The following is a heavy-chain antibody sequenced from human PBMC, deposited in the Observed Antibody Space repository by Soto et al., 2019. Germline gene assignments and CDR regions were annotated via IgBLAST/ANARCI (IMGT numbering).Heavy chain of an antibody. CDR1: GFTFSSYA. D-gene: IGHD5-12*01. Sequence: SLRLSRAASGFTFSSYAMHWVRQAPGKGLEWVAVISYDGSNKYYADSVKGRFTISRDNSKNTLYLQMNSLRAEDTAVYYCAREGSYENWFDPWGQGTLVTVSS. CDR3: AREGSYENWFDP. J-gene: IGHJ5*02. V-gene: IGHV3-30-3*01. CDR2: ISYDGSNK.